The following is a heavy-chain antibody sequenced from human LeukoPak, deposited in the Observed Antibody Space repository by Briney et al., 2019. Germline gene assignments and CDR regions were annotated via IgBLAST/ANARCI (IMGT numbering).Heavy chain of an antibody. Sequence: PSETLSLTCTVSGGSIRSSYYYWGWIRQPPGKGLEWIGSIYDSGSTYYNPSLKSRVTISVDTSKNQFSLKLSSVTAADTAVYYCARSGYSYGFGAAFDIWGQGTMVTVSS. J-gene: IGHJ3*02. CDR1: GGSIRSSYYY. D-gene: IGHD5-18*01. CDR2: IYDSGST. V-gene: IGHV4-39*01. CDR3: ARSGYSYGFGAAFDI.